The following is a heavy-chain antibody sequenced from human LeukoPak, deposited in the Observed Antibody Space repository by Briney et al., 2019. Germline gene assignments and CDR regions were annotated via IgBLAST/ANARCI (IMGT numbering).Heavy chain of an antibody. CDR2: ISGSGGST. J-gene: IGHJ6*03. V-gene: IGHV3-23*01. D-gene: IGHD5-12*01. CDR3: AKGGSSSPPYYYYYMDV. Sequence: GGSLRLACAASGFTFSSHAMSWVRQAPGKGLEWVSAISGSGGSTYYADSVKGRFTISRDNSKNTLYLQMNSLRAEDTAVYYCAKGGSSSPPYYYYYMDVWGQGTTVTVSS. CDR1: GFTFSSHA.